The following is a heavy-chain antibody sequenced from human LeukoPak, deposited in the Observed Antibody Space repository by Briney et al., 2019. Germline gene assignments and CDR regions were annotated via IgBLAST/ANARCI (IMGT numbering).Heavy chain of an antibody. CDR1: GFTFSSYA. J-gene: IGHJ4*02. V-gene: IGHV3-30-3*01. D-gene: IGHD6-13*01. CDR2: ISYDGSNK. CDR3: ARDQLLIAAGLDY. Sequence: GGSLRLSCAASGFTFSSYAMHWVRQARGKGLEWVAVISYDGSNKYYADSVKGRFTISRDNSKNTLYLQMNSLRAEDTAVYYCARDQLLIAAGLDYWGQGTLVTVSS.